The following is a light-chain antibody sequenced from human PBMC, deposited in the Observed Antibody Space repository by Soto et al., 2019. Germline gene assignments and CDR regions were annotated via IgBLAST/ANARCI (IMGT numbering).Light chain of an antibody. CDR1: RSNIGHNA. J-gene: IGLJ3*02. CDR3: VSWDERLNGWV. V-gene: IGLV1-44*01. CDR2: SND. Sequence: QAVVTQPPSASGTSGQRVIISCSGSRSNIGHNAVNWFQQDPGTAPKVVIYSNDHRPSGVPDRFSGSKSGTSASLAISGLQSEDEADYYCVSWDERLNGWVFGGGTKLTVL.